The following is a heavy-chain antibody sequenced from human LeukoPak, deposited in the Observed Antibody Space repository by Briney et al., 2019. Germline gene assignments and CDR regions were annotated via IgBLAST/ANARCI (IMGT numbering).Heavy chain of an antibody. Sequence: GGSLRHSCAASGFTSSSYWMSWVRQAPGKGLEWVANIKQDGSEKYYVDSVKGRFPISRDNAKNSQYLQMNSLRAEDTAVYYCASPPDYWGQGTLVTVSS. CDR2: IKQDGSEK. J-gene: IGHJ4*02. CDR1: GFTSSSYW. V-gene: IGHV3-7*01. CDR3: ASPPDY.